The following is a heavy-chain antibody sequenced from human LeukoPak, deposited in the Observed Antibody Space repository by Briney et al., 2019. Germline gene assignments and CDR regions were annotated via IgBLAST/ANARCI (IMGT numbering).Heavy chain of an antibody. V-gene: IGHV4-61*01. Sequence: SETLSLTCTVSGGSVSSGSYYWSWIRQPPGKGLEWIGYIYYSGSTNYIPSLRSRVTISVDTSKNQFSLKLSSVTAADTAVYYCARWYCTSTTCYVDQWGQGTLVTVSS. CDR2: IYYSGST. D-gene: IGHD2-2*01. CDR1: GGSVSSGSYY. J-gene: IGHJ4*02. CDR3: ARWYCTSTTCYVDQ.